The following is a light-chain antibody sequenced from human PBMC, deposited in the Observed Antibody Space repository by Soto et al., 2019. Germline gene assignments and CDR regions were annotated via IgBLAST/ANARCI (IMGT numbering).Light chain of an antibody. Sequence: DIVMTKCPDALAVSLGERATINCKSSQSVLYGSNNKHYLAWYQQKPGQPPKLLIYWASTRESGVPDRFSGSGSGTDFTHTLSSLQAEDVAFYYYQQYYSTPWTFGQGTQVEIK. CDR1: QSVLYGSNNKHY. CDR2: WAS. V-gene: IGKV4-1*01. CDR3: QQYYSTPWT. J-gene: IGKJ1*01.